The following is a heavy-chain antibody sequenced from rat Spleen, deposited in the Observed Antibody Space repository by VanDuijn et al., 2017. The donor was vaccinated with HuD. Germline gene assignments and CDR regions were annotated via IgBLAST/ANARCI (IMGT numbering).Heavy chain of an antibody. CDR1: GFTLSDYY. CDR3: TRDVYYGSDY. D-gene: IGHD1-6*01. CDR2: ISYDGSST. Sequence: EVQLVESGGGLVQPGRSLKLSCAASGFTLSDYYMAWVRQAPTKGLEWLATISYDGSSTYYRDSVKGRFTISRNNVKGTLYLQMDSLRSEDTATYYCTRDVYYGSDYWGQGVMVTVSS. V-gene: IGHV5-29*01. J-gene: IGHJ2*01.